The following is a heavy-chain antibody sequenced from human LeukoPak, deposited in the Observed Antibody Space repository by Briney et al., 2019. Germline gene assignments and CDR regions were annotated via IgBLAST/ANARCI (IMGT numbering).Heavy chain of an antibody. CDR2: IYYSGST. D-gene: IGHD3-3*01. V-gene: IGHV4-38-2*01. J-gene: IGHJ4*02. CDR3: ARQRATTIFGVVMGVAGTHFDY. CDR1: GYSLSNNNW. Sequence: SETLSLTCAVSGYSLSNNNWWGWIRQPPGKGLEWIGSIYYSGSTYYNPSLKSRVTISVDTSKNQFSLKLSSVTAADTAVYYCARQRATTIFGVVMGVAGTHFDYWGQGTLVTVSS.